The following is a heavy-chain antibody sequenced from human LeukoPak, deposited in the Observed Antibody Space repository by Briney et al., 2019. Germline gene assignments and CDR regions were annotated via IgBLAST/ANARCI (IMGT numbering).Heavy chain of an antibody. V-gene: IGHV1-2*06. CDR1: GYTFTGYY. D-gene: IGHD3-22*01. J-gene: IGHJ3*02. CDR2: INPNSGGT. Sequence: ASVKVSCKASGYTFTGYYMHWVRQAPGQGLEWMGRINPNSGGTNYAQKFQGRVTMTRDTSISTAYMELSRLRSDDTAVYYCARDGDSSGYAFDIWGQGTMVTVSS. CDR3: ARDGDSSGYAFDI.